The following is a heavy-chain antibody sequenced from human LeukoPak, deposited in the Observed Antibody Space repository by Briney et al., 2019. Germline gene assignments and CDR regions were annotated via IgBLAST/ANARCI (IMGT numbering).Heavy chain of an antibody. J-gene: IGHJ4*02. CDR2: INHSGST. CDR3: ARGLGYCSGGSCGN. V-gene: IGHV4-34*01. CDR1: GGSFSGYY. Sequence: SETLSLTCAVYGGSFSGYYWSWLRQPPGKGLEWIGEINHSGSTNYNPSLKSRVTISVDTSKNQFSLKLSSVTAADTAVYYCARGLGYCSGGSCGNWGQGTLVTVSS. D-gene: IGHD2-15*01.